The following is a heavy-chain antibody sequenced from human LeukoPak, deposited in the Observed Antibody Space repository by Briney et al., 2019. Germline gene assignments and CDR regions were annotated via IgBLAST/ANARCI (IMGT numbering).Heavy chain of an antibody. CDR2: INHSGST. D-gene: IGHD6-19*01. V-gene: IGHV4-34*01. CDR1: GGSFNGYY. J-gene: IGHJ4*02. Sequence: PSETLSLTCAVYGGSFNGYYWSWIRQSPGKGLEWIAEINHSGSTNYNPSLKSRVTISVDTSKNQFSLKLSSVTAADTAVYYCARVYSSGWYPHLDYWGQGTLVTVSS. CDR3: ARVYSSGWYPHLDY.